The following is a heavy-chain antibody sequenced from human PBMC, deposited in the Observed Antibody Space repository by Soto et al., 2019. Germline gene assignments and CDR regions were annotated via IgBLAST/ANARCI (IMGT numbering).Heavy chain of an antibody. V-gene: IGHV3-23*01. CDR1: GFTFSSYA. D-gene: IGHD1-1*01. CDR2: IRGSGGST. CDR3: AKNNDYNYYYYMDV. Sequence: EVQLLESGGGLVQPGGSLRLSCAASGFTFSSYAMSWVRQAPGKGLEWVAGIRGSGGSTYYADSVKGRFTISRDSSKNTLYLQMNSLRAEDTAVYYCAKNNDYNYYYYMDVWGKGTPVSVSS. J-gene: IGHJ6*03.